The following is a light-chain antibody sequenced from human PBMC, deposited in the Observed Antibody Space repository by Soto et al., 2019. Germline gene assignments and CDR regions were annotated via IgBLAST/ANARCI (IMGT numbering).Light chain of an antibody. CDR2: EAS. Sequence: EIVLTQSPATLSLSPGDRATLSCRASQSVHRYLAWYQRKPGQAPRLLMYEASNRATGIPATFSANGSGTDFTLTITNLEPEDFAVYYCQQRRSWPPTFGGGTKVEF. CDR1: QSVHRY. CDR3: QQRRSWPPT. J-gene: IGKJ4*01. V-gene: IGKV3-11*01.